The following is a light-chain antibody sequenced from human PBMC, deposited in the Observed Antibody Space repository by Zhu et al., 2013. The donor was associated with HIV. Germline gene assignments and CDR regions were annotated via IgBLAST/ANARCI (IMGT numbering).Light chain of an antibody. CDR1: KLGYKY. J-gene: IGLJ1*01. CDR2: QDN. V-gene: IGLV3-1*01. CDR3: QAWVINTAHV. Sequence: SYELTQPPSVSVSPGQTATITCSGDKLGYKYVSWYQQKPGQSPVVVIYQDNKRPSGIPERFSGSNSGNTATLTISGAQVMDEADYYCQAWVINTAHVFGTGTKVTVL.